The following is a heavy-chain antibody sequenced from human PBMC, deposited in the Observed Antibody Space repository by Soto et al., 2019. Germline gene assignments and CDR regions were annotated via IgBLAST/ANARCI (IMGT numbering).Heavy chain of an antibody. V-gene: IGHV4-4*07. Sequence: PSETLSLTCTVSGGSINTFHWSWVRQPAGKGLEWTGRIFSSGSTSFNPSLESRVAMSVDTSKNHFSLNLSSVTAADMAVYYCAREGSYSAYNFAHGIQLWSFDFWGQGALVTVSS. D-gene: IGHD5-12*01. CDR3: AREGSYSAYNFAHGIQLWSFDF. CDR2: IFSSGST. J-gene: IGHJ4*02. CDR1: GGSINTFH.